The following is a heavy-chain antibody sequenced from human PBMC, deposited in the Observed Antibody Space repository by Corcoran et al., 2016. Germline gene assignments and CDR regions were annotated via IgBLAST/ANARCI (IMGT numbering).Heavy chain of an antibody. CDR1: GFTFSDHY. V-gene: IGHV3-11*01. CDR2: ISSSGGTI. J-gene: IGHJ3*02. CDR3: AGRCARGRAFDI. Sequence: QVQLVESGGGLVKPGGSLRLSCSASGFTFSDHYMSWIRQAPGKGLEWVSHISSSGGTIYQVDSVKGRFIISRDNAKNSLYLQMNSLRAEDTVVYYGAGRCARGRAFDIWGQGTMVTVSS.